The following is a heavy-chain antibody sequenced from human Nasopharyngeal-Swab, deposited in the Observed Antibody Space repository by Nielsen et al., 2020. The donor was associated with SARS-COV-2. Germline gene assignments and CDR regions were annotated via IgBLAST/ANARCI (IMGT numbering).Heavy chain of an antibody. D-gene: IGHD3-3*01. V-gene: IGHV7-4-1*02. CDR1: GYTFTSYA. CDR2: INNPTGNP. J-gene: IGHJ6*02. Sequence: ASVKVSCKASGYTFTSYAMNWVRQAPGQGLEWRGWINNPTGNPTYAQGFTGRFVFSLDTSVSTAYLQISSLKAEDTAVYYCARGLTIFGVASYYYYGMDVWGQGTTVNVSS. CDR3: ARGLTIFGVASYYYYGMDV.